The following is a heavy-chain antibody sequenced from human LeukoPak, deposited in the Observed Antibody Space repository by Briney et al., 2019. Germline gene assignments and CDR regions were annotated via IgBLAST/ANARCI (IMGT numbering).Heavy chain of an antibody. CDR1: GYSISSGYF. CDR2: IHHSGNT. Sequence: PSETLSLTCSVSGYSISSGYFWGWIRQPPGKGLEWVGSIHHSGNTYYNPSLKTRVTISVDTSNNQFFLKLTSVTAADTAVHYCARERPPSSSGYYDYWAQGTLVTVSS. V-gene: IGHV4-38-2*02. CDR3: ARERPPSSSGYYDY. J-gene: IGHJ4*02. D-gene: IGHD3-22*01.